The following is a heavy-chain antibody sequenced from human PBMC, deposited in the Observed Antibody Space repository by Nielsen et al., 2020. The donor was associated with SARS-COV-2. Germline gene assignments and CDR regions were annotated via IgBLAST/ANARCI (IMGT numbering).Heavy chain of an antibody. CDR1: GFTLSTYA. J-gene: IGHJ3*01. V-gene: IGHV3-23*01. CDR3: ARDWSRAFDV. Sequence: GESLKISCAASGFTLSTYAMSWVRQAPGKGLEWVSTLSGDGVGTYYAGSVKGRFTISRDNSKNTVYLQMESLRVEDTAVYYCARDWSRAFDVWGQGTMVTVSS. CDR2: LSGDGVGT.